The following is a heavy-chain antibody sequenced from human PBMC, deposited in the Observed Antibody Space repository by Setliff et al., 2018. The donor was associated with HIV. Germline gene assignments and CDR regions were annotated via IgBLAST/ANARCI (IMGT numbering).Heavy chain of an antibody. V-gene: IGHV3-49*04. CDR2: IRSNGVT. CDR3: SRMEYNTLGSYFYYYYMDV. Sequence: PGGSLRLSCIASGFMFGDYDINWVRQAPGKGLEWVGLIRSNGVTEYAASVKGRFTITRDDSKGVAYLQMNRLWTEDTAVYFCSRMEYNTLGSYFYYYYMDVWGNGTTVTVSS. D-gene: IGHD1-20*01. J-gene: IGHJ6*03. CDR1: GFMFGDYD.